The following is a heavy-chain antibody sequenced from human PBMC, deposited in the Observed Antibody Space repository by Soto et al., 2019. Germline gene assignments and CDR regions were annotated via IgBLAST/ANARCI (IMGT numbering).Heavy chain of an antibody. CDR3: ARQIYGDYTYYYYYYMDV. J-gene: IGHJ6*03. Sequence: PSETLSLTCAVYGGSFSGYYWSWIRQPPGKGLEWIGEINHSGSTNYNPTIKSRVTISIDTSKNQYSLKLSSVTAADTAVYYCARQIYGDYTYYYYYYMDVWGKGTTVTVSS. CDR2: INHSGST. D-gene: IGHD4-17*01. V-gene: IGHV4-34*01. CDR1: GGSFSGYY.